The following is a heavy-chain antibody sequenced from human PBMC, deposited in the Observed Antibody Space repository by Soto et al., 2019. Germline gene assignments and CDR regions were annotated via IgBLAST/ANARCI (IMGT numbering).Heavy chain of an antibody. Sequence: SLRLSCAASGFTFSSYGMHWVRQAPGKGLEWVAVISYDGSNKYYADSVKGRFTISRDNSKNTLYLQMNSLRAEDTAVYYCAKELGYCSSTSCYAYYYYYGMDVWGQGTTVTVSS. CDR3: AKELGYCSSTSCYAYYYYYGMDV. CDR2: ISYDGSNK. D-gene: IGHD2-2*01. CDR1: GFTFSSYG. V-gene: IGHV3-30*18. J-gene: IGHJ6*02.